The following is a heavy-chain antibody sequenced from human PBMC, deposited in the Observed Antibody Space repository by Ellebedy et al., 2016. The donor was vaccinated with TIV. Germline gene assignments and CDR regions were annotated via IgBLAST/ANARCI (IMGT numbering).Heavy chain of an antibody. CDR2: ISTHNGNT. D-gene: IGHD5-12*01. Sequence: ASVKVSXXASGYTFTTYDIHWVRQATGQGLEWMGWISTHNGNTNYAQNFRGRVTMTTDTSTSTVYMELRGLRDDDTAVYYCARPLDSGYDSAYFDYWGQGTLVTVSS. J-gene: IGHJ4*02. CDR3: ARPLDSGYDSAYFDY. V-gene: IGHV1-18*01. CDR1: GYTFTTYD.